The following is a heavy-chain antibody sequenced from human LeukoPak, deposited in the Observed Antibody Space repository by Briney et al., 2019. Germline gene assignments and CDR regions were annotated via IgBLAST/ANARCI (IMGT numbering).Heavy chain of an antibody. CDR3: ARGWGYVDY. CDR1: GGSISSYQ. CDR2: IYYSGTT. V-gene: IGHV4-59*01. Sequence: SETLSLTCSVSGGSISSYQWSWIQQPPGKGLEWIGYIYYSGTTSYNPSLKSRVTISLDTSKNQFSLQLSSVTAADTALYYCARGWGYVDYWGRETLVTVSS. J-gene: IGHJ4*02. D-gene: IGHD2-2*01.